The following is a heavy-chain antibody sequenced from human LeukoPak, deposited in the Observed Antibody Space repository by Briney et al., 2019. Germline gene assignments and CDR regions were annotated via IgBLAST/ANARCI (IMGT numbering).Heavy chain of an antibody. V-gene: IGHV3-30-3*01. CDR3: AGGPGYSSSWYCDY. CDR1: GFTFSSYA. Sequence: GRSLRLSCAASGFTFSSYAMHWVRQAPGKGLEWVAVISYDGSNKYYADSVKGRFTISRDNSKNTLYLQMNSLRAEDTAVYYCAGGPGYSSSWYCDYWGQGTLVTVSS. D-gene: IGHD6-13*01. J-gene: IGHJ4*02. CDR2: ISYDGSNK.